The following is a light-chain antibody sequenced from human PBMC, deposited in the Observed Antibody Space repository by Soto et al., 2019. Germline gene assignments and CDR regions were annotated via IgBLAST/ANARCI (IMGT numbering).Light chain of an antibody. J-gene: IGLJ1*01. V-gene: IGLV2-14*01. CDR2: EVS. CDR1: SSDVGGYNY. Sequence: QSVLTQPASVSGSPGQSITISCTGTSSDVGGYNYVSWYQQHPGKAPKLMIYEVSNRPSGVSNRFSGSKSGNTASLTISGLQAEDEADYYCCSYAGSPRYVLGTGTKVTVL. CDR3: CSYAGSPRYV.